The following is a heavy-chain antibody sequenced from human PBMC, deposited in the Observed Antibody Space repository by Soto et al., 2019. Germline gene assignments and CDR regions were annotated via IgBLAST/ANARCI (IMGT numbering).Heavy chain of an antibody. Sequence: GGSLRLSCAASGFTFDDYAIHWVRQAPGKGLEWVSGISWNSGSIGYADSVKGRFTISRDNAKSSLYLQMNSLRAEDTALYFCPKVLTTQTNGHPDPGYPGALLTIST. D-gene: IGHD1-1*01. CDR1: GFTFDDYA. CDR3: PKVLTTQTNGHPDP. J-gene: IGHJ5*02. CDR2: ISWNSGSI. V-gene: IGHV3-9*01.